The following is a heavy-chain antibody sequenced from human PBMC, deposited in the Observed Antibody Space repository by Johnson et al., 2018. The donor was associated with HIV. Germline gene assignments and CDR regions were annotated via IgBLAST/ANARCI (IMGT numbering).Heavy chain of an antibody. CDR3: ARVGLTGAQTGDAFDI. J-gene: IGHJ3*02. Sequence: VQLVESGGGLMQPGGSLRLSCAASALSVSTNYMSWVRQAPGKGLEWVSVIYSGGSTYYADSVKGRFTNSRDNSKNTLYLQMNRLRAEDTAVYYCARVGLTGAQTGDAFDIWGQGTMVTVSS. V-gene: IGHV3-53*01. CDR2: IYSGGST. CDR1: ALSVSTNY. D-gene: IGHD7-27*01.